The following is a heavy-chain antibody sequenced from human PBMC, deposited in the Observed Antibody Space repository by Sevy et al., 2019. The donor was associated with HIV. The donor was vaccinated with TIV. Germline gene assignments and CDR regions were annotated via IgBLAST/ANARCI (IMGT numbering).Heavy chain of an antibody. V-gene: IGHV1-18*01. CDR1: GYTFTSYG. D-gene: IGHD3-22*01. CDR2: ISAYNGNT. CDR3: ARVVVQWLPTDYFDY. Sequence: ASVKVSCKASGYTFTSYGISWVRQAPGQGLEWMGWISAYNGNTNYAQKLQGRVTMTIDTSTGTAYMELRSLRSDDTAVYYCARVVVQWLPTDYFDYWGQGTLVTVSS. J-gene: IGHJ4*02.